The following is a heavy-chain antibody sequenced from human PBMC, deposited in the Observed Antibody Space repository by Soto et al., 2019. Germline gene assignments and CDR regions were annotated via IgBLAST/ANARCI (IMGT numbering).Heavy chain of an antibody. D-gene: IGHD4-17*01. CDR2: IIPIFGTA. Sequence: ASVKVSCKASGGTFSSYAISWVRQAPGQGLEWMGGIIPIFGTANYAQKFQGRVTITADESTSTAYMELSSLRSEDTAVYYCARGTTVVIGYYYYGMDVWGQGTTVTVSS. V-gene: IGHV1-69*13. CDR1: GGTFSSYA. CDR3: ARGTTVVIGYYYYGMDV. J-gene: IGHJ6*02.